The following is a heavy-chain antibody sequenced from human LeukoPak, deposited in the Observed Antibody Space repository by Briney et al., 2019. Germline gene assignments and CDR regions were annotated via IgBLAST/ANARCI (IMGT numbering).Heavy chain of an antibody. CDR3: AKDSYETYYYGSGSYYKN. CDR2: ISGSGGST. CDR1: GFTFSSYA. V-gene: IGHV3-23*01. D-gene: IGHD3-10*01. J-gene: IGHJ4*02. Sequence: GGSLRLSCAASGFTFSSYAMSWVRQAPGKGLEWVPAISGSGGSTYYADSVKGRFTISRDNSKNTLYLQMNSLRAEDTAVYYCAKDSYETYYYGSGSYYKNWGQGTLVTVSS.